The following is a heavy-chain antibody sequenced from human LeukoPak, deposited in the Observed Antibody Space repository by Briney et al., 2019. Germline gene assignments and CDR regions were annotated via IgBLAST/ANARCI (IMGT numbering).Heavy chain of an antibody. J-gene: IGHJ4*02. CDR3: ARRQYYDSTGYFVY. CDR2: IYHRGST. CDR1: GNSISSDDW. Sequence: SGTLSLTCTVSGNSISSDDWWTWVRQPPGRGLEWIGEIYHRGSTNYNPSLKSRVTISIDKSRNQFSLMLSSVTAADTAVYYRARRQYYDSTGYFVYWGQGTLVTVSS. D-gene: IGHD3-22*01. V-gene: IGHV4-4*02.